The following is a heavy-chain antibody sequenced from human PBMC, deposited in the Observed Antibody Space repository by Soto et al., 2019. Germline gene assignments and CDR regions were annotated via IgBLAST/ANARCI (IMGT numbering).Heavy chain of an antibody. V-gene: IGHV4-59*01. CDR3: AGRASRYYYDSSGYFDY. CDR1: GGSISSYY. Sequence: SETLSLTCTVSGGSISSYYWSWIRQPPGKGLEWIGYIYYSGSANQNPSLKSRVTISLDTSNNQFSLKLSSVTAADTAVYYCAGRASRYYYDSSGYFDYWGQGTLVTVSS. CDR2: IYYSGSA. J-gene: IGHJ4*02. D-gene: IGHD3-22*01.